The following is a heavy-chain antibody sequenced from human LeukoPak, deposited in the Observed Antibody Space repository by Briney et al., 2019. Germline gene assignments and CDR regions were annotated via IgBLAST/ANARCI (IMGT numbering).Heavy chain of an antibody. V-gene: IGHV3-48*04. Sequence: GGSLRLSCAGSGISLSDYSLNWVRRAPGKGLEWISFISCGGSTVYYAGSVKGRFTISRDNARNAMYLQMNSLRVDDTAVYFCAGVDGTFSHNFYMDVWGKGSTVTVSS. CDR3: AGVDGTFSHNFYMDV. J-gene: IGHJ6*03. CDR2: ISCGGSTV. CDR1: GISLSDYS. D-gene: IGHD5-24*01.